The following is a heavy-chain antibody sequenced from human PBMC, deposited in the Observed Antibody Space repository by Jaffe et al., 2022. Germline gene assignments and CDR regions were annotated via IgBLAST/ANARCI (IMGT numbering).Heavy chain of an antibody. CDR1: GYTLTELS. CDR2: FDPEDGET. CDR3: ATVTIEYSGYDQNNWFDP. D-gene: IGHD5-12*01. J-gene: IGHJ5*02. V-gene: IGHV1-24*01. Sequence: QVQLVQSGAEVKKPGASVKVSCKVSGYTLTELSMHWVRQAPGKGLEWMGGFDPEDGETIYAQKFQGRVTMTEDTSTDTAYMELSSLRSEDTAVYYCATVTIEYSGYDQNNWFDPWGQGTLVTVSS.